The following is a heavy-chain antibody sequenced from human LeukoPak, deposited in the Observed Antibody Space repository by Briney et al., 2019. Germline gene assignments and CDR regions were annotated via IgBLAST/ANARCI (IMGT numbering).Heavy chain of an antibody. CDR1: GFTVSSNY. J-gene: IGHJ4*02. D-gene: IGHD3-22*01. CDR3: ARDGGTYYYDSSGYYPQGYFDH. V-gene: IGHV3-53*01. Sequence: GGSLRLTCAASGFTVSSNYMSWVRQAPGKGLEWVSVIYSGGSTYYADSVKGRFTISRDNSKNTLYLQMNSLRAEDTAVYYCARDGGTYYYDSSGYYPQGYFDHWGQGTLVTVSS. CDR2: IYSGGST.